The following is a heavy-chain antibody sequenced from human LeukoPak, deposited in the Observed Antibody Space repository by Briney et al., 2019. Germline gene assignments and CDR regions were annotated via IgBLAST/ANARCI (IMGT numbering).Heavy chain of an antibody. CDR2: IYPGDSHT. D-gene: IGHD6-19*01. J-gene: IGHJ4*02. CDR1: GYSFTSYW. CDR3: ARLFGGSGWYFDY. Sequence: RGESLKISCKGSGYSFTSYWIGWVRQMPGKGRGWMGIIYPGDSHTRYSPSFQGQVTISADKSISTAYLQWSSLKASDTAMYYCARLFGGSGWYFDYWGQGTLVTVSS. V-gene: IGHV5-51*01.